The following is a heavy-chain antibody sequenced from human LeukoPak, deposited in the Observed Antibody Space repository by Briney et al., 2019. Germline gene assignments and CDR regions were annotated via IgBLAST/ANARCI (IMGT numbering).Heavy chain of an antibody. CDR1: GGSFSGHY. CDR2: INHSGST. D-gene: IGHD2-15*01. Sequence: PSETLSLTCAVYGGSFSGHYWSWIRQPPGKGLEWIGEINHSGSTNYNPSLKSRVTISVDTSKNQFSLKLSSVTAADTAVYYCASRWGCSGGSCYSGGHNWFDPWGQGTLVTVSS. CDR3: ASRWGCSGGSCYSGGHNWFDP. J-gene: IGHJ5*02. V-gene: IGHV4-34*01.